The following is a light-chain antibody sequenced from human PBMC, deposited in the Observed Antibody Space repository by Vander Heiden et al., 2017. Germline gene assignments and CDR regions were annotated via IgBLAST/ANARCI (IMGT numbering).Light chain of an antibody. CDR1: SSNIGSNA. CDR2: NND. Sequence: QSVLTQPPSTSGTPGQRVTISCSGSSSNIGSNAVNWYQQLPGAAPRLLIYNNDQRPSGVPDRFSGSKSRTSASLSVSGLRSEDEADYYCAAWDDSLTGLVFGGGTKLTVL. J-gene: IGLJ2*01. CDR3: AAWDDSLTGLV. V-gene: IGLV1-44*01.